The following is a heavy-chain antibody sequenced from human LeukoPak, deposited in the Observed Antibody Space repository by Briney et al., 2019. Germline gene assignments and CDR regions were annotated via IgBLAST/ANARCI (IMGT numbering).Heavy chain of an antibody. J-gene: IGHJ4*02. Sequence: VASVKVSCKASGHTFRRYGIFWVRQAPGQGLEWMGWISTYNGDTNYAQKLQGRVTVTTDTSTSTAYMELRSLRSDDTAVYYCARDLQEGGYSYGSVDWGQGTLVSVSS. CDR1: GHTFRRYG. CDR3: ARDLQEGGYSYGSVD. D-gene: IGHD5-18*01. V-gene: IGHV1-18*01. CDR2: ISTYNGDT.